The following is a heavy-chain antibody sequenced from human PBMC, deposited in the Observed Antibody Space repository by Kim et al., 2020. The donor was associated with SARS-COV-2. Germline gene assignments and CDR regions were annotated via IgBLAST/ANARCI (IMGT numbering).Heavy chain of an antibody. CDR1: GFTFDDYA. Sequence: GGSLRLSCAASGFTFDDYAMHWVRQAPGKGLEWVSGISWNSGSIGYADSVKGRFTISRDNAKNSLYLQMNSLRAEDTALYYYAKADCSGGSCYSIRINW. J-gene: IGHJ5*01. D-gene: IGHD2-15*01. CDR3: AKADCSGGSCYSIRINW. CDR2: ISWNSGSI. V-gene: IGHV3-9*01.